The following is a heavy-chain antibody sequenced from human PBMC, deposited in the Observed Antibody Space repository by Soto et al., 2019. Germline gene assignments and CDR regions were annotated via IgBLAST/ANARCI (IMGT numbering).Heavy chain of an antibody. J-gene: IGHJ4*02. V-gene: IGHV3-33*01. D-gene: IGHD5-12*01. Sequence: GGSLRLSCAASGFIFSGYGMHWVRQAPGKGLEWLAQIWYDGGSKYYADSVKGRFTISRDNSKRKVYLQMNSLRAEDTAVYYCARDSRDGYNYEGNFDYWGQGTLVTVSS. CDR3: ARDSRDGYNYEGNFDY. CDR2: IWYDGGSK. CDR1: GFIFSGYG.